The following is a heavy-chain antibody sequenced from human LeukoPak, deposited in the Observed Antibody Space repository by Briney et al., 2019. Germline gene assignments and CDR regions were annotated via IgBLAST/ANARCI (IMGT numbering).Heavy chain of an antibody. V-gene: IGHV3-23*01. Sequence: GGSLRLSCAASGFTISTYGMSWVRQAPGKGLEWVSSISGGTTYYADSVKGRFTISRDNSKNTVSLQMNSLRAEDTAVYYCAKTVMDYYDSSGRYYFDYWGQGTLVTVSS. CDR2: ISGGTT. CDR3: AKTVMDYYDSSGRYYFDY. D-gene: IGHD3-22*01. CDR1: GFTISTYG. J-gene: IGHJ4*02.